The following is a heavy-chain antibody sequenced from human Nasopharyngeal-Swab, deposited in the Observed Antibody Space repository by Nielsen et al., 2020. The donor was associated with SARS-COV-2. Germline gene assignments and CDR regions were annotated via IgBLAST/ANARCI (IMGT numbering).Heavy chain of an antibody. V-gene: IGHV3-21*01. D-gene: IGHD2-21*02. CDR3: ARAGGAYCGGDCYYYYGMDV. J-gene: IGHJ6*02. Sequence: VRQAPGKRLEWVSSISSSSSYIYYADSVKGRFTISRDNAKNSLYLQMNSLRAEDTAVYYCARAGGAYCGGDCYYYYGMDVWGQGTTVTVSS. CDR2: ISSSSSYI.